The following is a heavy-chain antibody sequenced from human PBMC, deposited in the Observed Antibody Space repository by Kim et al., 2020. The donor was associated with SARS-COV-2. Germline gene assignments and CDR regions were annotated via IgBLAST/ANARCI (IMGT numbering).Heavy chain of an antibody. D-gene: IGHD5-18*01. V-gene: IGHV1-2*02. Sequence: QKFQGRVTMTRDTSISTAYMELSRLRSDDTAVYYCAREGSYGYGGNWFDPWGQGTLVTVSS. CDR3: AREGSYGYGGNWFDP. J-gene: IGHJ5*02.